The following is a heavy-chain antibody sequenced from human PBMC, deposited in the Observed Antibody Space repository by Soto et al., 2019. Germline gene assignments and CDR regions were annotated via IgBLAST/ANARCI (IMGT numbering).Heavy chain of an antibody. CDR2: IYYTGST. V-gene: IGHV4-39*01. Sequence: SETLSLTCTVSGGSISSTTYCRGWIRQPPGKGLEWIGSIYYTGSTYYNPSLKGRATISVDTSKNQFSLKLSSVTAADTAVYYCARHDSGGSYYYYYYMDVWGKGTTVTVSS. J-gene: IGHJ6*03. CDR1: GGSISSTTYC. CDR3: ARHDSGGSYYYYYYMDV. D-gene: IGHD2-15*01.